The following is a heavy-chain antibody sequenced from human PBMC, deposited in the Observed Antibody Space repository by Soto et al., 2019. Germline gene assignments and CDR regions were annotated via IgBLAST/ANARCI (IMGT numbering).Heavy chain of an antibody. Sequence: QVQLVQSGAEVKKPGASVKVSCKASGYTFTSYYMHWVRQAPGQGLEWMGIINPSGGSTSYAQKFQGRVTMTRDTSTSTVYMELSSLRSEDTAVYYCARGLGSTYYYDSSGYTRNWFDPWGQGTLVTVSS. J-gene: IGHJ5*02. V-gene: IGHV1-46*01. CDR1: GYTFTSYY. D-gene: IGHD3-22*01. CDR3: ARGLGSTYYYDSSGYTRNWFDP. CDR2: INPSGGST.